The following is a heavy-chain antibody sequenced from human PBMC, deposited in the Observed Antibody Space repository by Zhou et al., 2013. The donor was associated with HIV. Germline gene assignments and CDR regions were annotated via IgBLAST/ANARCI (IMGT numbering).Heavy chain of an antibody. Sequence: QVQLVQSGAEVKKPGASVRISCKASGYTFNNYYLHWVRQAPGQGLEWMAMINPGGAGTSYAQNFQGRVTMTRDTSISTAYMELSRLRSDDTAVYYCARRRDSSGWYGHYYYYGMDVWGQGTTVTVSS. V-gene: IGHV1-46*02. CDR3: ARRRDSSGWYGHYYYYGMDV. CDR1: GYTFNNYY. CDR2: INPGGAGT. D-gene: IGHD6-19*01. J-gene: IGHJ6*02.